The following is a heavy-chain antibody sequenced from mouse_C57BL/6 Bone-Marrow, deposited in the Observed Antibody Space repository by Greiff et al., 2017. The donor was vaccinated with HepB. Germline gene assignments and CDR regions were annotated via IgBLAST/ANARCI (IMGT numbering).Heavy chain of an antibody. J-gene: IGHJ2*01. CDR3: ARGGTICRYYFDY. Sequence: EVKLMESGGGLVKPGGSLKLSCAASGFTFRDYGMHWVRPAPEKGLEWVAYISSGSSTIYYADTVKGRFTISRDNAKNTLFLQMTSLRSEDTAMYYCARGGTICRYYFDYWGQGTTLTVSS. CDR1: GFTFRDYG. V-gene: IGHV5-17*01. CDR2: ISSGSSTI. D-gene: IGHD3-3*01.